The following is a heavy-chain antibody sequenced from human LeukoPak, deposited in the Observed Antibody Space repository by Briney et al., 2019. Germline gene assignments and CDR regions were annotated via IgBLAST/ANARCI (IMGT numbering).Heavy chain of an antibody. J-gene: IGHJ4*02. D-gene: IGHD3-3*01. CDR1: GDSISSFY. Sequence: SETLSLTCTVSGDSISSFYWSWIRQPAGKGLEWIGRIYTSGSTNYNPSLKSRVTISVDTSKNQFSLKLSSVTAADTAVYYCARASYYDFWSGYYFGDMAFDYWGQGTLVTVSS. CDR2: IYTSGST. CDR3: ARASYYDFWSGYYFGDMAFDY. V-gene: IGHV4-4*07.